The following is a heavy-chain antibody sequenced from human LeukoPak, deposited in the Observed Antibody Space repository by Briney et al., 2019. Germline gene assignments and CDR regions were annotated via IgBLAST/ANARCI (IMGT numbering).Heavy chain of an antibody. J-gene: IGHJ6*03. CDR2: IIPIFGTA. V-gene: IGHV1-69*05. CDR3: TRSGVVPAARYYYMDV. CDR1: GGTFSSYA. Sequence: SVKVSCKASGGTFSSYAISWVRQAPGQGLEWMGGIIPIFGTANYAQKFQGRVTFTTDESTSTAYMELSSLRSEDTAVYYCTRSGVVPAARYYYMDVWGKGTTVTVSS. D-gene: IGHD2-2*01.